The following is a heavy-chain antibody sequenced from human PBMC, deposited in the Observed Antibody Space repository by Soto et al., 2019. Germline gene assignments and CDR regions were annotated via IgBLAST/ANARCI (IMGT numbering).Heavy chain of an antibody. D-gene: IGHD3-10*01. J-gene: IGHJ3*02. V-gene: IGHV3-23*01. CDR3: ALDYYGSGSYPNDAFDI. CDR2: ISGSGGSP. CDR1: GFTFSSSA. Sequence: GGSLRLSCAASGFTFSSSAMSWFRQAPGKRLEWVSAISGSGGSPYYADSVKGRFTISRDNYKKTLYLQMNSLRAEDTAVYYCALDYYGSGSYPNDAFDIWGQGTMVTVSS.